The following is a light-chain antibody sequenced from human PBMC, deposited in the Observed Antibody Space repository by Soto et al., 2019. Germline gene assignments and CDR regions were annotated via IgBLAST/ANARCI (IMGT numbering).Light chain of an antibody. CDR3: QQYNTWPPST. Sequence: EIVMTQSPATLSVSPGERATLSCRASQSVNRNLAWYQQKPGQAPRLLIYGESTRATGIPARCSGSGSGTEFTPTTISRQSEDFVVDYCQQYNTWPPSTFGQGTKVEIK. CDR2: GES. J-gene: IGKJ1*01. V-gene: IGKV3-15*01. CDR1: QSVNRN.